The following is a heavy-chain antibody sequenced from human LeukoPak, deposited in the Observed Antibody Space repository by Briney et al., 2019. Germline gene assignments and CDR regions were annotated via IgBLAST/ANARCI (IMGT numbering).Heavy chain of an antibody. CDR1: GGTFSSYA. J-gene: IGHJ1*01. Sequence: ASVKVSCKASGGTFSSYAISWVRQAPGQGLEWMGGIIPIFGTANYAQKFQGRVTITADESTSTAYMELGSLRSEDTAVYYCARVFRAYYYDSSDYAEYFQHWGQGTLVTVSS. D-gene: IGHD3-22*01. V-gene: IGHV1-69*13. CDR2: IIPIFGTA. CDR3: ARVFRAYYYDSSDYAEYFQH.